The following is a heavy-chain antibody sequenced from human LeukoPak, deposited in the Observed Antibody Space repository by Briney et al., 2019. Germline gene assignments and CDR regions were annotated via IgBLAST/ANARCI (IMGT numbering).Heavy chain of an antibody. J-gene: IGHJ6*03. V-gene: IGHV3-20*04. Sequence: PGGSLRLSCAASGFTFDDYGMSWVRQAPGKGLEWVSGINWNGGSTGYADSVKGRFTITRDNAKNSLYLQMNSLRAEDTALYYCARHYYDSSGYSHYYYYYYMDVWGKGTTVTVSS. CDR1: GFTFDDYG. CDR3: ARHYYDSSGYSHYYYYYYMDV. CDR2: INWNGGST. D-gene: IGHD3-22*01.